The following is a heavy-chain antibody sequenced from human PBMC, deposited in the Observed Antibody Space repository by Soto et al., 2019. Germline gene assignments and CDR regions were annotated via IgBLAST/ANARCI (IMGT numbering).Heavy chain of an antibody. V-gene: IGHV3-33*01. CDR2: IWYDGGNK. J-gene: IGHJ6*03. Sequence: QVQLVESGGGVVQPGRSLRLSCAASGFTFSSYGRHWVRQAPGKGLEWVAVIWYDGGNKYYADSVKGRFTISRDNSKNTLYLQMNSLRAEDTAVYYCASYSSSSPTNYYCYYMDVWGKGTTVTVSS. CDR1: GFTFSSYG. D-gene: IGHD6-6*01. CDR3: ASYSSSSPTNYYCYYMDV.